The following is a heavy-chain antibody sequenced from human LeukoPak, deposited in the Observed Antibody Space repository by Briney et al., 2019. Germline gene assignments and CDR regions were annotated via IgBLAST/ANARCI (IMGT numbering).Heavy chain of an antibody. CDR3: ARGATLCYFDY. Sequence: ASVKVSCKASGGTFSSYAISWVRQAPRQGLEWMGRIIPILGIANYAQKFQGRVTITADKSTSTAYMELSSLRSEDTAVYYCARGATLCYFDYWGQGTLVTVSS. D-gene: IGHD1-26*01. J-gene: IGHJ4*02. V-gene: IGHV1-69*04. CDR2: IIPILGIA. CDR1: GGTFSSYA.